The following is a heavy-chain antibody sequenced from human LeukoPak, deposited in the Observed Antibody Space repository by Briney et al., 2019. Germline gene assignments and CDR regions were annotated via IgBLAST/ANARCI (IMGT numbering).Heavy chain of an antibody. CDR3: AKDLEGSADY. CDR1: GFTFSSYG. V-gene: IGHV3-30*18. D-gene: IGHD2-15*01. Sequence: GGSLRLSCAASGFTFSSYGMHWVRQAPGKGLEWVAVISYDGSNKYYADSVKGRLTISRDNSKNTLYLQMNSLRAEDTAVYYCAKDLEGSADYWGQGTLVTVSS. J-gene: IGHJ4*02. CDR2: ISYDGSNK.